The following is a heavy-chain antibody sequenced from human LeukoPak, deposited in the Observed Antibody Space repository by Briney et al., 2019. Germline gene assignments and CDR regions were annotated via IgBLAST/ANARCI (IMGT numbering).Heavy chain of an antibody. CDR3: ARQGYDILTGYIDAFDI. V-gene: IGHV4-59*08. CDR1: GGSISSYY. Sequence: PSETLSLTCAVSGGSISSYYWSWIRQPPGKGLEWIGYISYSGSTNYNPSLKSRVTISIDTSKNQFSLKLRSVTAADTAIYYCARQGYDILTGYIDAFDIWGQGTMVTVSS. J-gene: IGHJ3*02. D-gene: IGHD3-9*01. CDR2: ISYSGST.